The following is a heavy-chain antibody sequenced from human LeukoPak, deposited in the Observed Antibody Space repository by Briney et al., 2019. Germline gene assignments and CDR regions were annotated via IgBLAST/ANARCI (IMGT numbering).Heavy chain of an antibody. Sequence: GESLKISCKCSGYSFTSYWIGWVRQMPGKGLEWMGIIYPGDSDTRYSPSFQGQVTISADKSISTAYLQWSSLKASDTAMYYCASAYCSGGSCYSGFDYWGQGTLVTVSS. J-gene: IGHJ4*02. CDR2: IYPGDSDT. CDR1: GYSFTSYW. D-gene: IGHD2-15*01. V-gene: IGHV5-51*01. CDR3: ASAYCSGGSCYSGFDY.